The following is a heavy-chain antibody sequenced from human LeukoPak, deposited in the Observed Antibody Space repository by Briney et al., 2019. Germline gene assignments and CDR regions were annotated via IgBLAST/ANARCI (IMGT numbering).Heavy chain of an antibody. CDR1: GFTFSSYS. CDR2: ISGGSTTI. V-gene: IGHV3-48*01. CDR3: ARELDPFQDYRQAEAFDI. D-gene: IGHD1-1*01. Sequence: GGSLRLSCVASGFTFSSYSMNWVRQAPGKGLEWVSYISGGSTTIHYADSVKGRFTISRDNAKNSLYLQVNSLRAEDTAVYYCARELDPFQDYRQAEAFDIWGQGTMVTVSS. J-gene: IGHJ3*02.